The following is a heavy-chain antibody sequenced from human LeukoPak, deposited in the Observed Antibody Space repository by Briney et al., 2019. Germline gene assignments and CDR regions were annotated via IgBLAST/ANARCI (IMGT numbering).Heavy chain of an antibody. CDR2: INPSGGST. D-gene: IGHD2-21*02. CDR3: ARKFEHIVGVTAKGGGVYFDY. Sequence: ASVKVSCKASGYTFTSYGISWVRQAPGQGLEWMGIINPSGGSTSYAQKFQGRVTMTRDTSTSTVYMELSSLRSEDTAVYYCARKFEHIVGVTAKGGGVYFDYWGQGTLVTVSS. CDR1: GYTFTSYG. J-gene: IGHJ4*02. V-gene: IGHV1-46*01.